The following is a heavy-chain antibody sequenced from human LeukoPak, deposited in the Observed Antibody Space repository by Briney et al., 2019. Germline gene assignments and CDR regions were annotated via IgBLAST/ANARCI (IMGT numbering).Heavy chain of an antibody. CDR1: GGSISSSSYY. V-gene: IGHV4-39*07. D-gene: IGHD2-8*01. J-gene: IGHJ3*02. CDR2: IYYSGST. CDR3: ARGLGYCTNGVCPNDAFGI. Sequence: SETLSLTCTVSGGSISSSSYYWGWIRQPPGKGLEWIGSIYYSGSTNYNPSLKSRVTISVDTSKNQFSLKLSSVTAADTAVYYCARGLGYCTNGVCPNDAFGIWGQGTMVTVSS.